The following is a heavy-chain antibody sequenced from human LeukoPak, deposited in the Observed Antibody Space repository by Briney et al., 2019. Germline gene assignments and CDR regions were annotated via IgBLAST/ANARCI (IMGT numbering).Heavy chain of an antibody. CDR1: GGSISSSSYY. Sequence: PSETLSLTCTVSGGSISSSSYYWGWIRQPPGKGLEWIGSIYYSGSTYYNPSLKSRVTISVDTSKNQFSLKLSSVTAADTAVYYCARNERGRYCFDYWGQGTLVTVSS. J-gene: IGHJ4*02. D-gene: IGHD1-26*01. CDR3: ARNERGRYCFDY. CDR2: IYYSGST. V-gene: IGHV4-39*07.